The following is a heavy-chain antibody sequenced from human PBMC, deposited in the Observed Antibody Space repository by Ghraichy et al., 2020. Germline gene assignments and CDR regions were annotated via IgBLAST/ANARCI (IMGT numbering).Heavy chain of an antibody. CDR2: ISGSGGST. V-gene: IGHV3-23*01. J-gene: IGHJ4*02. CDR3: AKDVDATTQTGGYSYGFDY. Sequence: GESLNISCAASGFTFSSYAMSWVRQAPGKGLEWVSAISGSGGSTYYADSVKGRFTISRDNSKNTLYLQMNSLRAEDTAIYYCAKDVDATTQTGGYSYGFDYWGQGTLVTVSS. CDR1: GFTFSSYA. D-gene: IGHD5-18*01.